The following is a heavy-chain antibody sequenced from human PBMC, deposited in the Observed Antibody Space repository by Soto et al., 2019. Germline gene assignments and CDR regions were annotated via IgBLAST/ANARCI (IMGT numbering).Heavy chain of an antibody. CDR1: GFTFSTYT. CDR3: ARETEYSNGWTNWFDP. D-gene: IGHD6-6*01. V-gene: IGHV3-21*01. J-gene: IGHJ5*02. CDR2: ITSSDYI. Sequence: PGGSLRLSCAASGFTFSTYTMNWVRQAPGKGLEWVSSITSSDYISYADSVKGRLTISRDNAKNSLFLQMNSLRADDTAVYYCARETEYSNGWTNWFDPWGQGT.